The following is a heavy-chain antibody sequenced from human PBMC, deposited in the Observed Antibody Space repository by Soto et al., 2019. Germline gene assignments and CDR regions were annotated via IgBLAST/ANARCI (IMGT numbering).Heavy chain of an antibody. J-gene: IGHJ6*03. V-gene: IGHV3-7*03. CDR1: GFTVSSYW. Sequence: GSVRLSCAASGFTVSSYWMSWVRQATGKGLEWVANIKQGGSEKYYVDSVKGRFTISIDSAENSLYLQMNSLRSDDTAVYYCSRDCSSTSCYEGYYYYMDVWGKGTTVTVSS. D-gene: IGHD2-2*01. CDR3: SRDCSSTSCYEGYYYYMDV. CDR2: IKQGGSEK.